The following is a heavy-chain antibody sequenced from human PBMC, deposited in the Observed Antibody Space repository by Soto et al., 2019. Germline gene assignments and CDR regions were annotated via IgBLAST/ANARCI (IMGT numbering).Heavy chain of an antibody. CDR1: GASISSGVYD. D-gene: IGHD6-19*01. J-gene: IGHJ4*02. Sequence: TLSLSCTVSGASISSGVYDWSWIRQHPGKGLEWIGYIYYSGSTYYNPSLKSRVTISVDTSKNQFSLKLSSVTAADTAVYYCARGDLLYSSGLTKNAYWGQGTLVTVPS. V-gene: IGHV4-31*03. CDR3: ARGDLLYSSGLTKNAY. CDR2: IYYSGST.